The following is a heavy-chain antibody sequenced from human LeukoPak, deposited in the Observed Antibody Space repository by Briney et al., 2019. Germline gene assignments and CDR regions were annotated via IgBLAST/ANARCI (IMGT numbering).Heavy chain of an antibody. D-gene: IGHD3-10*01. CDR1: GXSVSNNSVA. V-gene: IGHV6-1*01. J-gene: IGHJ5*02. CDR3: ARDMDYYGSGNYYNSRWFDP. Sequence: SQTLSLTCAISGXSVSNNSVAWNWIRHSPSRGLEWLGRTYYRSKWYNDYAVSVKSRITINPETAKNQFSLQLNSVTPEDTAVYYCARDMDYYGSGNYYNSRWFDPWGQGTLVTVSS. CDR2: TYYRSKWYN.